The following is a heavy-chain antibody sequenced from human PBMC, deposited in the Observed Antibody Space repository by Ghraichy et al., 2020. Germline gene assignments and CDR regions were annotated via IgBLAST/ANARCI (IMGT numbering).Heavy chain of an antibody. D-gene: IGHD6-13*01. CDR2: ISYDGSNK. J-gene: IGHJ4*02. CDR1: GFTFSSYG. V-gene: IGHV3-30*18. Sequence: GGSLRLSCAAFGFTFSSYGMHWVRQAPGKGLEWVAVISYDGSNKYYADSVKGRFTISRDNSKNTLYLQMNSLRAEDTAVYYCAKEWTGIAPSDWGQGTLVTVSS. CDR3: AKEWTGIAPSD.